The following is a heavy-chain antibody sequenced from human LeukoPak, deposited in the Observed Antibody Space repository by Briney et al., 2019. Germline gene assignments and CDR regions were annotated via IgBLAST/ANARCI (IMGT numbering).Heavy chain of an antibody. V-gene: IGHV3-21*01. CDR2: ISSSSSYI. J-gene: IGHJ4*02. CDR3: ARDPTRKYYFDY. Sequence: GSLRLSRAASGFTFSSYSMNWVRQAPGKGLEWVSSISSSSSYIYYADSVKGRFTISRDNAKNSLYLQMNSLRAEDTAVYYCARDPTRKYYFDYWGQGTLVTVSS. CDR1: GFTFSSYS.